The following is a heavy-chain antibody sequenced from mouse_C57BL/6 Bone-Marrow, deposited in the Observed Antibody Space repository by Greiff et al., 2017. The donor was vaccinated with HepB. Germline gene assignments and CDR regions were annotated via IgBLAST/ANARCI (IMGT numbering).Heavy chain of an antibody. J-gene: IGHJ1*03. V-gene: IGHV1-55*01. Sequence: VQLQQPGAELVKPGASVKMSCKASGYTFTSYWITWMKQRPGQGLEWIGDIYPGSGSTNYHEKFKSKATLTVDTSSSTAYMQLSSLTSEDSAVYYCARSDYGKGKYFDVWGTGTTVTVSS. CDR1: GYTFTSYW. CDR2: IYPGSGST. D-gene: IGHD2-1*01. CDR3: ARSDYGKGKYFDV.